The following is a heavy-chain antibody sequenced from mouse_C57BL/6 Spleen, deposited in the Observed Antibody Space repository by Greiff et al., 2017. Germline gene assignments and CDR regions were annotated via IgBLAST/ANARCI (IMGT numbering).Heavy chain of an antibody. CDR3: AISYYGSSYGYFDV. V-gene: IGHV1-81*01. J-gene: IGHJ1*03. D-gene: IGHD1-1*01. CDR1: GYTFTSYG. CDR2: IYPRSGNT. Sequence: HVQLQQSGAELARPGASVKLSCKASGYTFTSYGISWVKQRTGPGLEWIGEIYPRSGNTYYNEKFKGKATLTADKSSSTAYMELRSLTSEDSAVYFCAISYYGSSYGYFDVWGTGTTVTVSS.